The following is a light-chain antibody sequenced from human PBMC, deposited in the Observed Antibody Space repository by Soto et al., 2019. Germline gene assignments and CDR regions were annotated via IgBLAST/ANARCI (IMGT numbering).Light chain of an antibody. CDR2: DVS. J-gene: IGLJ1*01. CDR3: CSYTSSSTPWV. CDR1: SSDVGGYNY. V-gene: IGLV2-14*03. Sequence: QSALTQPASVSGSPGQSITISCTGTSSDVGGYNYVYWYQQHPGKAPKLMIYDVSDRPSGVSNRFSASKSGNTASLTISGLQAEDEADYYCCSYTSSSTPWVFGTGTQLTVL.